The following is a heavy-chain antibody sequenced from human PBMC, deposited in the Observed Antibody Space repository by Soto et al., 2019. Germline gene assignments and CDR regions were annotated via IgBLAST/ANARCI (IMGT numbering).Heavy chain of an antibody. CDR1: GGSISSSSYY. J-gene: IGHJ6*02. D-gene: IGHD5-12*01. Sequence: SETLSLTCTVSGGSISSSSYYWGWIRQPPGKGLEWIGTIYYSGSTYHNLSLKSRVTISVDTSKNQFSLKLSSVTAADTPVYYCAGLGDGGKPRLRGTYYYGMDVWGQGTTVTVSS. CDR3: AGLGDGGKPRLRGTYYYGMDV. CDR2: IYYSGST. V-gene: IGHV4-39*01.